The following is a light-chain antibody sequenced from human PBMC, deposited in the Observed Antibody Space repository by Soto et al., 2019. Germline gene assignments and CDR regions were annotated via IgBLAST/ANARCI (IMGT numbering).Light chain of an antibody. CDR3: SSYTRSNTYV. CDR1: SSDVGNYNY. V-gene: IGLV2-14*01. J-gene: IGLJ1*01. Sequence: QSVLTQPASVSGSPGQSIAVSCTGTSSDVGNYNYVSWYQQHPGKAPKLMIHDVSNRPSGVSDRFSGSKSGNTASLTISGLQAEDEADYYCSSYTRSNTYVLGTGTKVTVL. CDR2: DVS.